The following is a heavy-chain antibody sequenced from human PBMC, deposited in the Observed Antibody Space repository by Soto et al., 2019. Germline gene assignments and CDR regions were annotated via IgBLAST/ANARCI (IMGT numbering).Heavy chain of an antibody. Sequence: GGSLRFSCAASGFTFSNAWMSWVRQAPGKGLEWVGRIKSITDGGTTGYTAPVKGRFTISRDDSKNTLYLEMNSLKTEDTALYYCTTDSEDIVEAQATYGMDVWGQGTTVTVSS. J-gene: IGHJ6*02. CDR2: IKSITDGGTT. D-gene: IGHD2-15*01. V-gene: IGHV3-15*01. CDR1: GFTFSNAW. CDR3: TTDSEDIVEAQATYGMDV.